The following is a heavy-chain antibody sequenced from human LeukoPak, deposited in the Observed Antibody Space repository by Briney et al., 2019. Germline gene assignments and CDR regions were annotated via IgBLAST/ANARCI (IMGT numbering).Heavy chain of an antibody. Sequence: SETLSLTCTVSGGSISSYYWSWIRQPAGKGLEWIGYIYYSGSTNYNPSLKSRVTISVDTSKNQFSLKLSSVTAADTAVYYCARQSGTGDDAFDIWGQGTMVTVSS. CDR3: ARQSGTGDDAFDI. V-gene: IGHV4-59*01. CDR2: IYYSGST. CDR1: GGSISSYY. D-gene: IGHD1/OR15-1a*01. J-gene: IGHJ3*02.